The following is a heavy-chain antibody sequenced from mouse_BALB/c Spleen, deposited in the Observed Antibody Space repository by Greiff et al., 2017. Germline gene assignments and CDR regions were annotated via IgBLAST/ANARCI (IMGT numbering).Heavy chain of an antibody. CDR3: ADGYDGGRFAY. CDR1: GYTFTSYW. J-gene: IGHJ3*01. D-gene: IGHD2-2*01. V-gene: IGHV1-7*01. Sequence: VQLKESGAELAKPGASVKMSCKASGYTFTSYWMHWVKQRPGQGLEWIGYINPSTGYTEYNQKFKEKATLTADKSSSTAYMQLSSLTSEDSAGYYCADGYDGGRFAYWGQGTLVTVSA. CDR2: INPSTGYT.